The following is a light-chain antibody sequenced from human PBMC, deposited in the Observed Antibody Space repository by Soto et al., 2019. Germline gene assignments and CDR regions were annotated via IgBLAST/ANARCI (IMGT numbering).Light chain of an antibody. CDR1: QGISSY. V-gene: IGKV1-9*01. Sequence: DIQLTQSPSFLSASVGDRVTITCRASQGISSYLAWYQQKPGKAPNLLIYAASTLQSGVPSRFSGSGSGTEFTLTISSLQPDDFATYYCQQLNNYPFTFGRGTKVDIK. CDR3: QQLNNYPFT. J-gene: IGKJ3*01. CDR2: AAS.